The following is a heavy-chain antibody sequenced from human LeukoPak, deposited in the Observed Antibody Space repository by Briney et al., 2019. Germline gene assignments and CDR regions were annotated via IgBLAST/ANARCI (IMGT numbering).Heavy chain of an antibody. V-gene: IGHV3-49*04. CDR3: TRILGAGNAFDI. CDR2: IRSKAYGGTT. D-gene: IGHD1-26*01. J-gene: IGHJ3*02. CDR1: GFTFGDYA. Sequence: PGGSLRLSCTASGFTFGDYAMSWVRQAPGKGLERVGFIRSKAYGGTTEYAASVKGRFTISRDDSKSIAYLQMNSLKTEDTAVYYCTRILGAGNAFDIWGQGTMVTVSS.